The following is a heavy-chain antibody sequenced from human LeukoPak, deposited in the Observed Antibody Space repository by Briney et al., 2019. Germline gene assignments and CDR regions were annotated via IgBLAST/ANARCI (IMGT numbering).Heavy chain of an antibody. V-gene: IGHV4-39*02. Sequence: SETLSLTCTVSGGSISNTNYYWGWIRQPPGKGLEWIGRIYYRGNIYYNPSLKSRVTISVDTSKNQFSLKLSSVTAADTAIYYCAREGTGYYYMDVWGKGTTVTVSS. CDR3: AREGTGYYYMDV. J-gene: IGHJ6*03. CDR2: IYYRGNI. CDR1: GGSISNTNYY. D-gene: IGHD6-13*01.